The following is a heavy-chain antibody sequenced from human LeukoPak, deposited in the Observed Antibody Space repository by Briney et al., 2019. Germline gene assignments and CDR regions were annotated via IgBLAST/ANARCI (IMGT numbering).Heavy chain of an antibody. V-gene: IGHV3-21*01. D-gene: IGHD3-22*01. CDR3: ARDSGYDSSGYYLDY. CDR1: GFTFSSYS. CDR2: ISSSSSYI. J-gene: IGHJ4*02. Sequence: PGGSPRLSCAASGFTFSSYSMNWVRQAPGKGLEWVSSISSSSSYIYYADSVKGRFTISRDNAKNSLYLQMNSLRAEDTAVYYCARDSGYDSSGYYLDYWGQGTLVTVSS.